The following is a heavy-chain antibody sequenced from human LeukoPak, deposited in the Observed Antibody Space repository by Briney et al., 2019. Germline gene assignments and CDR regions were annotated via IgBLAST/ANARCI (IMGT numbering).Heavy chain of an antibody. Sequence: ASVKVSCKASGYTFTSYGISWVRQAPGQGLEWMGWISAYNGNTNYAQKLQGRVTMTTDTSMSTAYMELRSLRSDDTAVYYCARALGSVVVMGMDAFDIWGQGTMVTVSS. CDR2: ISAYNGNT. J-gene: IGHJ3*02. D-gene: IGHD3-22*01. CDR1: GYTFTSYG. CDR3: ARALGSVVVMGMDAFDI. V-gene: IGHV1-18*01.